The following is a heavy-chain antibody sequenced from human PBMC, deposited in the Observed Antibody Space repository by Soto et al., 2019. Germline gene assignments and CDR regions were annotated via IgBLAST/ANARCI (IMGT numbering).Heavy chain of an antibody. CDR1: GYTFTSYA. CDR2: INAGNGNT. V-gene: IGHV1-3*01. J-gene: IGHJ3*02. Sequence: ASVKVSCKASGYTFTSYAMHWVRQAPGQRLEWMGWINAGNGNTKYSQKFQGRVTITRDTSASTAYMELSSLRSEETAVYYCARGPPLPRQVVVVAAGAFDIWGQGTMVTVSS. CDR3: ARGPPLPRQVVVVAAGAFDI. D-gene: IGHD2-15*01.